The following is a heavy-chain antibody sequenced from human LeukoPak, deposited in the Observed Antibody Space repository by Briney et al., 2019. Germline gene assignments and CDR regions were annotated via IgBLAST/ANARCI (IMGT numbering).Heavy chain of an antibody. D-gene: IGHD1-26*01. V-gene: IGHV3-23*01. CDR1: GFTFSSYA. CDR3: ARGDRVGVTTGHFDY. CDR2: ISGGSGST. J-gene: IGHJ4*02. Sequence: GGSLRLSCAASGFTFSSYAMSWVRQAPGKGLAWVSTISGGSGSTYCADSVKGRFTIPRDNSKNTLYLQMNSLRAEDTAVYYCARGDRVGVTTGHFDYWGQGTLVTVSS.